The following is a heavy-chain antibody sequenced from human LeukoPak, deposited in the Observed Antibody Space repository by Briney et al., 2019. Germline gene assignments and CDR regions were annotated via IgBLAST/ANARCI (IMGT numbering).Heavy chain of an antibody. Sequence: AAGTLRFSCAASGFSFNAYGMQWARHAPGKGLEWVAFIPFDVAKYDANSLNGGFTISRNNSKKTLYLQISSLTAEDAADYYCAKDRRGSLGTFDIWGQGTMVSVSS. CDR3: AKDRRGSLGTFDI. J-gene: IGHJ3*02. CDR1: GFSFNAYG. CDR2: IPFDVAK. D-gene: IGHD1-26*01. V-gene: IGHV3-30*02.